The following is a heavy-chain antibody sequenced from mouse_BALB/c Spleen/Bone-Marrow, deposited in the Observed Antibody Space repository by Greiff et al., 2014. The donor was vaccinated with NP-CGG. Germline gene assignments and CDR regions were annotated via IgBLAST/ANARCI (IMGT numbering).Heavy chain of an antibody. CDR2: ISSDGSYT. D-gene: IGHD2-1*01. Sequence: VQLKESGGDLVKPGGSLKLSCAASGFTFSRYGMSWVRRTPDKRLEWVANISSDGSYTYYPDSVEGRFTISRDNAKNTLYLHMSSLKSEDTAMYYCARQYGNLGVMDYWGQGTSVTVSS. J-gene: IGHJ4*01. CDR3: ARQYGNLGVMDY. CDR1: GFTFSRYG. V-gene: IGHV5-6*01.